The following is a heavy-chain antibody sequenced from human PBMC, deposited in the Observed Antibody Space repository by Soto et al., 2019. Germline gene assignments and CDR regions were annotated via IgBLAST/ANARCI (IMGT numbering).Heavy chain of an antibody. CDR1: GGSMSSYY. D-gene: IGHD3-10*01. CDR2: IYTSGST. J-gene: IGHJ3*02. Sequence: SGTLSLTCTVSGGSMSSYYWTWIRQPAGKGLEWIGRIYTSGSTNYNPSLKSRVTMSVDTSKNQFSLNLSSVTAAADTAVYYCARDRITLANDAFDIWGQGTMVTVSS. V-gene: IGHV4-4*07. CDR3: ARDRITLANDAFDI.